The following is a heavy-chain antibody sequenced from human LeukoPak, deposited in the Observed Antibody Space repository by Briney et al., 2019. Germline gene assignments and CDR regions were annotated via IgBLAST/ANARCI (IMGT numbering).Heavy chain of an antibody. Sequence: ASVKVSCKASGYTFTSYDINWVRQATGQGLEWMGWMNPNSGNTGYAQKFQGRVTMTRNTSISTAYMELSSLRSEDTAAYYCARDSYYDFWSGYYPTGYYGMDVWGQGTTVTVSS. CDR3: ARDSYYDFWSGYYPTGYYGMDV. D-gene: IGHD3-3*01. V-gene: IGHV1-8*01. CDR2: MNPNSGNT. J-gene: IGHJ6*02. CDR1: GYTFTSYD.